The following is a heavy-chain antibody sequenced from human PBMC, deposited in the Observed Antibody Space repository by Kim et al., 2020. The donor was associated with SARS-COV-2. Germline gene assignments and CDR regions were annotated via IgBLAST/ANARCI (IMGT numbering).Heavy chain of an antibody. CDR1: GYSISSGYY. CDR2: IYHSGST. Sequence: SETLSLTCTVSGYSISSGYYWGWIRQPPGKGLEWVGTIYHSGSTYYNPSLKSRLTISVDTSKNQFSLKLNSVTAADTAVYYCARVGRDDSSGSWGQGT. J-gene: IGHJ5*02. D-gene: IGHD3-22*01. CDR3: ARVGRDDSSGS. V-gene: IGHV4-38-2*02.